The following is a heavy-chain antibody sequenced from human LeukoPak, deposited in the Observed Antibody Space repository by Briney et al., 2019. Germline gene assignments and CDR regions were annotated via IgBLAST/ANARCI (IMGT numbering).Heavy chain of an antibody. CDR3: ASQVVARGFDY. Sequence: PGGSLRLSCVVSGFTVSSNYLTWVRQAPGKGLEWVSVIYTGGSTYYADSVKGRFTISRDNSKNTLYLQMNSLRVEDTAVYYCASQVVARGFDYWGQGTLVTVSP. CDR1: GFTVSSNY. CDR2: IYTGGST. V-gene: IGHV3-53*01. J-gene: IGHJ4*02. D-gene: IGHD2-15*01.